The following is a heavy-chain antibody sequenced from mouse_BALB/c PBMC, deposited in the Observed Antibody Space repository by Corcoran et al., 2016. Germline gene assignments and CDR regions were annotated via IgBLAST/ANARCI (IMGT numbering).Heavy chain of an antibody. V-gene: IGHV1-18*01. CDR1: GYSFTGYT. J-gene: IGHJ3*01. D-gene: IGHD2-2*01. Sequence: EVQLQQSGPELVKPGASMKISCKASGYSFTGYTMNWVKQSHGKTLEWIGLINPYNGGTSYNQKFKGKATLTVDKSSSTAYMELLSLTSEDAAVYYCARDGNDGWFAYLCQWTLVTVSA. CDR3: ARDGNDGWFAY. CDR2: INPYNGGT.